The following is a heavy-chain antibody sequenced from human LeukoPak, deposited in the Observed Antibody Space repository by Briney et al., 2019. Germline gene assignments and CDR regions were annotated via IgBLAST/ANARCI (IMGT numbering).Heavy chain of an antibody. CDR3: ARGTYNYYGSGRNAFDI. CDR2: ISTSVST. D-gene: IGHD3-10*01. Sequence: PSETLSLTCTVSGDYISSYYWSWIRQPAGKGLEWIGRISTSVSTNYNPSLKSRVTISVDTSKNQFSLKLSSVTAADTAVYYCARGTYNYYGSGRNAFDIWGQGTMVTVSS. CDR1: GDYISSYY. J-gene: IGHJ3*02. V-gene: IGHV4-4*07.